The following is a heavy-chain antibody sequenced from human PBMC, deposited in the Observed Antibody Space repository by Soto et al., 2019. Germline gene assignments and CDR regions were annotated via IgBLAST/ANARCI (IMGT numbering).Heavy chain of an antibody. V-gene: IGHV2-5*02. CDR3: AHRVLRTVFGLVTTTAIYFDF. CDR1: GFSLPTSGVG. D-gene: IGHD3-3*01. Sequence: ESGPTQVKPRQTLTLTCTFSGFSLPTSGVGVGWIRQSPGKAPEWLALIYWDDDKRYSPSLKSRLTITKDTSKNQVVLTIADLDPADTATYYCAHRVLRTVFGLVTTTAIYFDFWGQGTPVAVSS. CDR2: IYWDDDK. J-gene: IGHJ4*02.